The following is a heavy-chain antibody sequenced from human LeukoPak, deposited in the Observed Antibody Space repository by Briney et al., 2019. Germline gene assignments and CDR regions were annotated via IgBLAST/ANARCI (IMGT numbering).Heavy chain of an antibody. J-gene: IGHJ3*02. CDR2: IYYSGST. CDR3: ARDQGTGIPDAFDI. V-gene: IGHV4-59*01. CDR1: GGSTSSYY. D-gene: IGHD1-1*01. Sequence: SETLSLTCTVSGGSTSSYYWSWIRQPPGKGLEWIGYIYYSGSTNYNPSLKSRVTISVDTSKNQFSLKLSSVTAADTAVYYCARDQGTGIPDAFDIWGQGTMVTVSS.